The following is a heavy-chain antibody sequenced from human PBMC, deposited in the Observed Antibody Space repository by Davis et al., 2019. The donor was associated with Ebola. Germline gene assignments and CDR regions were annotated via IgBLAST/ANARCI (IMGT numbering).Heavy chain of an antibody. D-gene: IGHD5-24*01. Sequence: PGGSLRLSCAASGFIFSTYSMNWVRQAPGKGLEWVSSISGSSSYIYYADSLKGRFTISRDNAKNSVYLEMNSLRAEDTAVYYCARAQEMATNVPGYWGQGTVVIVSS. CDR3: ARAQEMATNVPGY. J-gene: IGHJ4*02. V-gene: IGHV3-21*01. CDR2: ISGSSSYI. CDR1: GFIFSTYS.